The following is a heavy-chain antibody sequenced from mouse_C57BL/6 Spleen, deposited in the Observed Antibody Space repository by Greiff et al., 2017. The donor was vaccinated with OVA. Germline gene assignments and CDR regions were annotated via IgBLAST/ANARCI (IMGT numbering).Heavy chain of an antibody. CDR2: IYPRSGNT. D-gene: IGHD3-2*02. Sequence: QVQLKESGAELARPGASVKLSCKASGYTFTSYGISWVKQRTGQGLEWIGEIYPRSGNTYYNEKFKGKATLTADKSSSTAYMELRSLTSEDSAVYFCARSSGPRAMDDWGQGTSVTVSS. CDR1: GYTFTSYG. V-gene: IGHV1-81*01. CDR3: ARSSGPRAMDD. J-gene: IGHJ4*01.